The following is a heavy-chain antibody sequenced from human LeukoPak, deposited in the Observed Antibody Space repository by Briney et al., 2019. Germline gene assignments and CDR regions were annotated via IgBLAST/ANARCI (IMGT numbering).Heavy chain of an antibody. Sequence: GGSLRLSRAASGFTFSTYGMHWVRQAPGKGLEWVAFIRYDGSNKYYTDSVKGRFTISRDNSKNTLYLQMNSLRAEDTAVYYCANAPYGGNFRFDYWGQGTLVTVSS. V-gene: IGHV3-30*02. CDR3: ANAPYGGNFRFDY. D-gene: IGHD4-23*01. CDR2: IRYDGSNK. J-gene: IGHJ4*02. CDR1: GFTFSTYG.